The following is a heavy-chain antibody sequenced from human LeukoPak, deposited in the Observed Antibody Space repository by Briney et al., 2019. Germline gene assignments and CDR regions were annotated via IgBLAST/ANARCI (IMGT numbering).Heavy chain of an antibody. CDR2: INHSGST. V-gene: IGHV4-34*01. CDR1: GGSFSGYY. CDR3: ARGQVAQRVPKFGY. D-gene: IGHD2-2*01. J-gene: IGHJ4*02. Sequence: PSETLSPTCAVYGGSFSGYYWSWIRQPPGKGLEWIGKINHSGSTNYNPSLKSRVTISVDTSKNPFSLKLSSVTAADTAVYYCARGQVAQRVPKFGYCGQGTLVTVSS.